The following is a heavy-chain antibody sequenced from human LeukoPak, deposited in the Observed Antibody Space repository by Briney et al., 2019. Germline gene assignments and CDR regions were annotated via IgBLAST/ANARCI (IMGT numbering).Heavy chain of an antibody. J-gene: IGHJ5*02. CDR3: ARVGATYSGDP. CDR1: GYTFTDYY. CDR2: IDPNSGAT. D-gene: IGHD1-26*01. Sequence: APVKVSCKASGYTFTDYYIHWVRQAPGQGLEWMAWIDPNSGATNYAQKFQGRITMTRDTSISTAYMELSRLRSDDTAVYYCARVGATYSGDPWGQGTLVTVSS. V-gene: IGHV1-2*02.